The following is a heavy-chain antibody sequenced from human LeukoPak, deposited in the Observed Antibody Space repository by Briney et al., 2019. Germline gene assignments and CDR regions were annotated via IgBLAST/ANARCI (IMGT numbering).Heavy chain of an antibody. CDR1: GFTFSSYS. Sequence: GGSLRLSCAASGFTFSSYSMSWVRQAPGKGLEWVSAISSSGGNTYYADSVKGRFTISRDNSKNTLYLQMNSLRAEDTAVYYCAKDPLTAATLGYWGQGTLVTVSS. CDR3: AKDPLTAATLGY. CDR2: ISSSGGNT. D-gene: IGHD6-13*01. V-gene: IGHV3-23*01. J-gene: IGHJ4*02.